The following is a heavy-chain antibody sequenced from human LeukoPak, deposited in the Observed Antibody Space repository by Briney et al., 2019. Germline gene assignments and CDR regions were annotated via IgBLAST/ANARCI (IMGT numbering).Heavy chain of an antibody. CDR1: GYTFTSYD. J-gene: IGHJ5*02. D-gene: IGHD5-18*01. CDR3: ARAWSRQLWLEYWFDP. V-gene: IGHV1-8*01. Sequence: AASVKVSCKASGYTFTSYDINWVRQATGQGLEWMGWMNPNSGNTGYAQKFQGRVTMTRNTSISTAYMELSSLRSEDTAVYYCARAWSRQLWLEYWFDPWGQGTLVTVSS. CDR2: MNPNSGNT.